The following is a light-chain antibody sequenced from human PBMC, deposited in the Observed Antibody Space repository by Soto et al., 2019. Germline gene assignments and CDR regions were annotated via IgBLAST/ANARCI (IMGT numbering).Light chain of an antibody. CDR1: QSIRTS. V-gene: IGKV1-39*01. CDR2: GGF. Sequence: DIQMTQSPSSLSASVGDRVTITCRASQSIRTSLNWYQQKPGKAPKLLIYGGFSLQSGAPSRFSGCGSGTDFTLTISSLQPEDFAVYYCQQSYSTPPTFGHGTKVEIK. CDR3: QQSYSTPPT. J-gene: IGKJ2*01.